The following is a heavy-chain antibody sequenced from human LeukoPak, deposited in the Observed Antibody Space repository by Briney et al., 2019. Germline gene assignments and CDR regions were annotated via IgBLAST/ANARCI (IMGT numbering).Heavy chain of an antibody. CDR2: ISSNGGST. V-gene: IGHV3-64*04. Sequence: GGSLRLSCSASGFTFSTYAMHWVRQAPGKGLEYVSAISSNGGSTVYADPVKGRFTISRDNSKKTLYLQMNSLRVEDTAVYHCVKDPYSSGWYGGNAFDLWGQGTMVTVSS. CDR3: VKDPYSSGWYGGNAFDL. CDR1: GFTFSTYA. D-gene: IGHD6-19*01. J-gene: IGHJ3*01.